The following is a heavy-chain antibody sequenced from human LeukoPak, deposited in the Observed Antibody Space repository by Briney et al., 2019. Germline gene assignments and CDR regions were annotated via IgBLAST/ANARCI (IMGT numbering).Heavy chain of an antibody. J-gene: IGHJ4*02. CDR2: ISGTGSST. Sequence: GGSLRLSCAASGFTYSTYAMTWVRQAPGKGLEWVSSISGTGSSTYYADSVKGRFTISRDNSKSTLYLQTSSLRAEDTAVYYCAKVAYDFVWGTYRPPFDYWGQGTLVTVSS. CDR3: AKVAYDFVWGTYRPPFDY. CDR1: GFTYSTYA. D-gene: IGHD3-16*02. V-gene: IGHV3-23*01.